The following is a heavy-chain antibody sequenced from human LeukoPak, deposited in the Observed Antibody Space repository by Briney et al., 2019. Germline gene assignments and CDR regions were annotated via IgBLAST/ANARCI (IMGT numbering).Heavy chain of an antibody. CDR2: IYYRGST. CDR3: ARALTTVVYFDY. D-gene: IGHD4-23*01. Sequence: SETLSLTFTVSGGSISSYYWSWIRQPPGKGLEGIGYIYYRGSTNYNPSLKSRVTISVDTSKNQFSLKVSSVTAADTALYFFARALTTVVYFDYWGQGTLVTVSS. V-gene: IGHV4-59*12. CDR1: GGSISSYY. J-gene: IGHJ4*02.